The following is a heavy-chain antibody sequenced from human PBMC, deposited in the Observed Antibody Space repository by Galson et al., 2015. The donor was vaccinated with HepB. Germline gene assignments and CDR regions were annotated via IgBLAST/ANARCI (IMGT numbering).Heavy chain of an antibody. Sequence: SLRLSCAASGFILSNHLMHWVRQVAGKGLVWVSRIKSDGSSAYAESVKGRFTISRDNAKNTLYLQMNSLRVEDTAVYYCARGTAIGATVKGLFQHWGQGTLVTVSS. V-gene: IGHV3-74*01. CDR2: IKSDGSSA. J-gene: IGHJ1*01. CDR3: ARGTAIGATVKGLFQH. D-gene: IGHD6-13*01. CDR1: GFILSNHL.